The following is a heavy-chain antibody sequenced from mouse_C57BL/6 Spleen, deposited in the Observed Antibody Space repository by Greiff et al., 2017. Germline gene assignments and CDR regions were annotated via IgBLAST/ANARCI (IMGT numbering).Heavy chain of an antibody. CDR3: AREGRNWDGDFDY. CDR1: GYTFTDYY. CDR2: INPNNGGT. Sequence: EVQLQQSGPELVKPGASVKISCKASGYTFTDYYMNWVKQSHGKSLEWIGDINPNNGGTSYTQKFKGKATLTVDKSSSTAYMELRSLTSEDSAVYYCAREGRNWDGDFDYWGQGTTLTVSS. V-gene: IGHV1-26*01. D-gene: IGHD4-1*01. J-gene: IGHJ2*01.